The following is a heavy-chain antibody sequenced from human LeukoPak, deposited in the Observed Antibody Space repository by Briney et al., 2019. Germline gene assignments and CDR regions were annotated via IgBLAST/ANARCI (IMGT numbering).Heavy chain of an antibody. J-gene: IGHJ4*01. D-gene: IGHD6-13*01. Sequence: QSGGSLRLSCAVSGLTFSDYWVNWVRQAPGKGLEWVASIRQDGGEKSYVDSVKGRFTISRDNTKNSLYLQMNSLRAEDTAVYYCARDGTAPGLYFDLWGQGTLVTVSS. CDR2: IRQDGGEK. V-gene: IGHV3-7*01. CDR3: ARDGTAPGLYFDL. CDR1: GLTFSDYW.